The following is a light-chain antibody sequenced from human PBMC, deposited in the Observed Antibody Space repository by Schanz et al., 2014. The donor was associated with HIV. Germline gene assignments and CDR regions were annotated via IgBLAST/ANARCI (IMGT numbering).Light chain of an antibody. V-gene: IGLV2-14*03. CDR1: RGDVGDHNY. CDR3: ATWDISRNGPV. Sequence: QSALTQPASVSGSPGQSITISCTGVRGDVGDHNYVSWYKQQPGKAPKLLLYDVTSRPSGISPRFSGSKSGTSASLVISGXXSEDEADYFCATWDISRNGPVFGGGTKLTVL. J-gene: IGLJ2*01. CDR2: DVT.